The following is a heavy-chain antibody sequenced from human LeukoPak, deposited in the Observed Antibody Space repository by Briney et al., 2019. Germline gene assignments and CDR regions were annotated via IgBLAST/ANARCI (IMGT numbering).Heavy chain of an antibody. J-gene: IGHJ5*02. Sequence: PGGSLRLSCAASGFTLSSYSMNWVRQAPGKGLEWVSSISSSSIYIYYADSVKGRFTISRDNAKNSLYLQMNSLRAEDTANCARGADGVSSNSRGWFDPWGQGTLVTVSS. CDR1: GFTLSSYS. D-gene: IGHD2-15*01. CDR2: ISSSSIYI. V-gene: IGHV3-21*06. CDR3: ARGADGVSSNSRGWFDP.